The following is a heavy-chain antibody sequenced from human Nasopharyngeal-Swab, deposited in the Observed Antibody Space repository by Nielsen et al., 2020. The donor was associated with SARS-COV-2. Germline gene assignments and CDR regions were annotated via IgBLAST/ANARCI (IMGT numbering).Heavy chain of an antibody. CDR1: GDSIAYSTFY. D-gene: IGHD1-26*01. CDR3: AKQPYSSPYYYYGLDV. CDR2: LYNDVST. V-gene: IGHV4-61*05. J-gene: IGHJ6*02. Sequence: SETLSLTCTVSGDSIAYSTFYWSWIRQSPGKGLEWFGYLYNDVSTIYNPSLRSRVTMSVDTSKNQFSLTLHSVTAADTAVYYCAKQPYSSPYYYYGLDVWGPGITVTVSS.